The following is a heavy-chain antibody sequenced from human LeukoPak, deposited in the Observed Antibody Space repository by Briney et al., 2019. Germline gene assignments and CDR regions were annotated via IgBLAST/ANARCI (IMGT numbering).Heavy chain of an antibody. CDR3: ARGGGDHYNSSGYYYGWFDP. D-gene: IGHD3-22*01. CDR2: MNPNSGNT. Sequence: ASVKVSCKASGYTFTSYGISWVRQAPGQGLEWMGWMNPNSGNTGHAQNFQGRVTFTRNTSISTAYMELSSLRSEDTAVYYCARGGGDHYNSSGYYYGWFDPWGQGTLVTVSS. J-gene: IGHJ5*02. V-gene: IGHV1-8*03. CDR1: GYTFTSYG.